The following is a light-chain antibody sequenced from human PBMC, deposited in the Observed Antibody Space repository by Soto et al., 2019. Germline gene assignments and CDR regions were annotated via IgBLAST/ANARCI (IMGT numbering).Light chain of an antibody. CDR1: QSVSNY. Sequence: EYVLTQSPATLSLSPGERATLSCRASQSVSNYLAWYQQRPGQAPRLLIYDASNRATGIPARFSASGSGTDFTLTISSLEPEDFAVYYCQRRVWPLTFGGGTKVEIK. CDR2: DAS. J-gene: IGKJ4*01. V-gene: IGKV3-11*01. CDR3: QRRVWPLT.